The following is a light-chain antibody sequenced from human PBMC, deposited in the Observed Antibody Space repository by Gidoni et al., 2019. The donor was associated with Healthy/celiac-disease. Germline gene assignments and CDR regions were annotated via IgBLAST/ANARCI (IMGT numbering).Light chain of an antibody. CDR3: QQYDNLPYT. J-gene: IGKJ2*01. CDR1: QDISNY. CDR2: DAS. Sequence: DIQMTQSPSSLSASVGDRVPITCQASQDISNYLNWYQQKPGKAPKLLIYDASNLETGVPSRFSGSGSGTDFTFTISSLQPEDIATYYCQQYDNLPYTFGQXTKLEIK. V-gene: IGKV1-33*01.